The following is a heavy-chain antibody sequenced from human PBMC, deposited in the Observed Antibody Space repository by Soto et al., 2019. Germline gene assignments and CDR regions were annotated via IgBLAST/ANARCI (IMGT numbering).Heavy chain of an antibody. D-gene: IGHD4-17*01. J-gene: IGHJ4*02. Sequence: EMQLLESGGGLVQPGGSLRLSCAASGFTFSNYAMSWVRQAPGKGLEWVSAITGSGGSTFYADSVKGRFTISRDNSENTLILQMNSLRVEDTAMYYCAKGWMATVTYSDYWGQGTLVTVSS. CDR2: ITGSGGST. CDR1: GFTFSNYA. V-gene: IGHV3-23*01. CDR3: AKGWMATVTYSDY.